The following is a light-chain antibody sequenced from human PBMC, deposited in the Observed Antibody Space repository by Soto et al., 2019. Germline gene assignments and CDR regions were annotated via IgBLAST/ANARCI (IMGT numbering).Light chain of an antibody. V-gene: IGKV1-39*01. CDR1: QSISSY. J-gene: IGKJ4*01. CDR3: QQSYSTPLT. CDR2: AAS. Sequence: DIQMTQSPSSLSASVGDRVTITCRASQSISSYLNWYQQKPGKAPKLLIYAASSLPSGVPSRFSGSGSGTDFTLTIISLQPEDFATYYCQQSYSTPLTFGGGTKVEIK.